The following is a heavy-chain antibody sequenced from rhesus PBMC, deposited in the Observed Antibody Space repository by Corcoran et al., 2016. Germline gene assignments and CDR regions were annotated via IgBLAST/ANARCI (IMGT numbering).Heavy chain of an antibody. J-gene: IGHJ1*01. CDR3: AKNTGYSSSYDF. CDR1: GASISDAYY. D-gene: IGHD6-43*01. Sequence: QVQLQESGPGLVQPSATLSLTSAVSGASISDAYYWSWIRTPPGDGLEWIGYIYGSGGGTNDNPSLKNRVTIARDTSKNQFSLKLSSVTAADTAVYYFAKNTGYSSSYDFWGQGALVTVSS. CDR2: IYGSGGGT. V-gene: IGHV4-106*01.